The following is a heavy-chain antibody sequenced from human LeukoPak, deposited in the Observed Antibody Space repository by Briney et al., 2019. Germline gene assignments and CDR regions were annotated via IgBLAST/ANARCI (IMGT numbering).Heavy chain of an antibody. V-gene: IGHV3-30*18. CDR1: GFTFSSYG. CDR3: AKDYGSSGWDPLDH. Sequence: GGSLRLSCAASGFTFSSYGMHWVRQAPGKGLEWVAVISYDGSNKYYADSVKGRFTISRDNSKNTLYLQMNSLRAEDTAVYYCAKDYGSSGWDPLDHWGQGTLVTVSS. J-gene: IGHJ4*02. D-gene: IGHD6-19*01. CDR2: ISYDGSNK.